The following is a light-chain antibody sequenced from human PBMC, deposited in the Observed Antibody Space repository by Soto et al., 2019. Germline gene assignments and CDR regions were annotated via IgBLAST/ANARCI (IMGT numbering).Light chain of an antibody. CDR2: EVT. V-gene: IGLV2-8*01. CDR3: SSNAGSNNLI. CDR1: SSDVGGYNY. J-gene: IGLJ2*01. Sequence: QSALTQPRSVSGSPGQSVTISCTGTSSDVGGYNYVSWYQQFPGKAPKLMIYEVTKRPSGVPDRFSGSKTGNTASLTVSGLHAEDEDDYYCSSNAGSNNLIFGGGTQVTVL.